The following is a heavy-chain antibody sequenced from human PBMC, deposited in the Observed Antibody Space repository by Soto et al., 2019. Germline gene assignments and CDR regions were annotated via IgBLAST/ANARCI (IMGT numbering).Heavy chain of an antibody. CDR1: GGCVSSGRYY. V-gene: IGHV3-7*01. CDR2: IKLDGREK. Sequence: ETLSLTCAVSGGCVSSGRYYWSWIRQPPGKGLEWVANIKLDGREKDCVDSVKGRFTISRDNAKKSLYLQMNSLRAEDTAVYYCARVGGFCSGGSCQVLFFDSWGQGALVTVSS. D-gene: IGHD2-15*01. CDR3: ARVGGFCSGGSCQVLFFDS. J-gene: IGHJ4*02.